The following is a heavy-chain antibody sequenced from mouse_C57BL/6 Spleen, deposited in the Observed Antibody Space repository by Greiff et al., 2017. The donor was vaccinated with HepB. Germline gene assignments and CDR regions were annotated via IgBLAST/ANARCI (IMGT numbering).Heavy chain of an antibody. CDR2: ISSGSSTI. CDR1: GFTFSDYG. J-gene: IGHJ2*01. V-gene: IGHV5-17*01. Sequence: EVQVVESGGGLVKPGGSLKLSCAASGFTFSDYGMHWVRQAPEKGLEWVAYISSGSSTIYYADTVKGRFTISRDNAKNTLFLQMTSLRSEDTAMYYCARREDYDERNYFDYWGQGTTLTVSS. D-gene: IGHD2-4*01. CDR3: ARREDYDERNYFDY.